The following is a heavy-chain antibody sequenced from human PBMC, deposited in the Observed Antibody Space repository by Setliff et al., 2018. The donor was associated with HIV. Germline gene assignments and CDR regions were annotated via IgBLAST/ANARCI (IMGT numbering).Heavy chain of an antibody. D-gene: IGHD1-26*01. V-gene: IGHV4-59*11. CDR3: ARRRPPPSGLYSAYYMDV. CDR1: GGSISSHY. CDR2: IYYSGST. J-gene: IGHJ6*03. Sequence: SETLSLTCTVSGGSISSHYWSWIRQPPGKGLEWIGYIYYSGSTNYNPSLKSRVTISIDTSKHHFSLKMNSVTVADTAVYYCARRRPPPSGLYSAYYMDVWGTGTTVTVSS.